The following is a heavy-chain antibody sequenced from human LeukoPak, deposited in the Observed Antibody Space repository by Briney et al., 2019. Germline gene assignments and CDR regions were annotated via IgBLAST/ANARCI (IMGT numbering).Heavy chain of an antibody. CDR2: IRYDGSKE. CDR1: GFTFSSYA. D-gene: IGHD6-13*01. V-gene: IGHV3-30*02. J-gene: IGHJ4*02. CDR3: AKVEYTSSWYGVGSLDY. Sequence: PGGSLRLSCSASGFTFSSYAMHWVRQAPGKGLEWVAFIRYDGSKEYYADSVKGRFTISRDNSKNTLYLQMNNLRAEDTAVYYCAKVEYTSSWYGVGSLDYWGQGTLVTVSS.